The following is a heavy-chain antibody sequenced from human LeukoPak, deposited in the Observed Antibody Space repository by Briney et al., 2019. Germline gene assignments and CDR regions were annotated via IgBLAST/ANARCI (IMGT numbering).Heavy chain of an antibody. V-gene: IGHV3-7*01. CDR3: ARPMVVTALFASDY. CDR1: GFTFNNYW. J-gene: IGHJ4*02. Sequence: GGSLRLSCAASGFTFNNYWMSWVRQASGKGLEWVANINQDGSEKHYVDSVRGRFTISRDNAKNSLYLQMNSLRAEDTAVYFCARPMVVTALFASDYWGQGTLVTVSS. CDR2: INQDGSEK. D-gene: IGHD2-21*02.